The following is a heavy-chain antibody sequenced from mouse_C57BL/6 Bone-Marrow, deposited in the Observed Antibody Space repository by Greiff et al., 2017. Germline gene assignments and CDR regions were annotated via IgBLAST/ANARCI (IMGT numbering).Heavy chain of an antibody. CDR2: IYPGDGDT. CDR1: GYAFSSSW. D-gene: IGHD2-4*01. J-gene: IGHJ4*01. Sequence: QVQLQQSGPELVKPGASVKISCKASGYAFSSSWMNWVKQRPGKGLEWIGRIYPGDGDTNYNGKFKGKATLTADKSSSTAYMQLSSLTSEDSAVYFCARGGHIYYDYDWARDYWGQGPSVTVSS. V-gene: IGHV1-82*01. CDR3: ARGGHIYYDYDWARDY.